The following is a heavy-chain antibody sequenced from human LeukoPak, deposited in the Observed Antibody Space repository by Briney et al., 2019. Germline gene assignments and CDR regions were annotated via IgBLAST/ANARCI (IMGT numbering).Heavy chain of an antibody. CDR3: ARDPGYSSSSGRYFDY. V-gene: IGHV3-64*01. J-gene: IGHJ4*02. D-gene: IGHD6-6*01. CDR2: ISSNGGST. CDR1: GFTFSSYA. Sequence: PGGSLRLSRAASGFTFSSYAMHWVRQAPGKGLEYVSAISSNGGSTYYANSVKGRFTISRDNSKNTLYLQMGSLRAEDMAVYYCARDPGYSSSSGRYFDYWGQGTLVTVSS.